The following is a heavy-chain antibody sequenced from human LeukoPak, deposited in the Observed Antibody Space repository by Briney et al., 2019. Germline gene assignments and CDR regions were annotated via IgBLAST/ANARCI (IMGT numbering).Heavy chain of an antibody. Sequence: ASVKVSCKVSGYTLTELSMHWVRQAPGQGLEWMGIINPSGGSTSYAQKFQGRVTMTRDTSTSTVYMELSSLRSEDTAVYYCARDKSSGGSDSPDAGIAVAGTNYWGQGTLVTVSS. CDR2: INPSGGST. V-gene: IGHV1-46*01. D-gene: IGHD6-19*01. CDR3: ARDKSSGGSDSPDAGIAVAGTNY. CDR1: GYTLTELS. J-gene: IGHJ4*02.